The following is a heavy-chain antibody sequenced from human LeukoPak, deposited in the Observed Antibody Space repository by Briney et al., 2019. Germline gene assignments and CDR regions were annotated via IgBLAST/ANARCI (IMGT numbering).Heavy chain of an antibody. Sequence: KSSETLSLTCTVSGGSIRTYFWSWIRQPPGKGLEWIGYIYIGGSANYNPSLESRVSISVDTSKNQFSLQLFSVTAADAAVYFCARYNGPNYYTYYMDVWGKGTTVTVSS. J-gene: IGHJ6*03. CDR2: IYIGGSA. D-gene: IGHD2-8*01. CDR3: ARYNGPNYYTYYMDV. CDR1: GGSIRTYF. V-gene: IGHV4-4*09.